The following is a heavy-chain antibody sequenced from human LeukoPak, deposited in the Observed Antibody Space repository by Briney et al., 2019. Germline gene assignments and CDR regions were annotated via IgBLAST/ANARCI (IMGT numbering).Heavy chain of an antibody. CDR1: GFTFSSYW. CDR2: ISSSGSTM. Sequence: GGSPRLSCAVSGFTFSSYWMAWARQAPGKGLEWISYISSSGSTMYYADSVKGRFTISRDNAKNSLYLQVYSLRVEDTAVYYCAPYCSSPTCYEVYFDSWGQGTLVTVSS. J-gene: IGHJ4*02. CDR3: APYCSSPTCYEVYFDS. V-gene: IGHV3-48*01. D-gene: IGHD2-2*01.